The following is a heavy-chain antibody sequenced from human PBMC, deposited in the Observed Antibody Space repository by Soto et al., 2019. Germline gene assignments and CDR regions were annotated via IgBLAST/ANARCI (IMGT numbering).Heavy chain of an antibody. CDR1: GGTFSSYA. J-gene: IGHJ3*02. D-gene: IGHD3-22*01. V-gene: IGHV1-69*13. CDR2: IIPIFGTA. Sequence: GSSVKVSCKASGGTFSSYAISWVRQAPGQGLEWMGGIIPIFGTANDAQKFQGRVTITADESTSTAYMELSSLRSEDTAVYYCARGPYYYDSSGYYPDIVHAFDIWGQGTMVTVSS. CDR3: ARGPYYYDSSGYYPDIVHAFDI.